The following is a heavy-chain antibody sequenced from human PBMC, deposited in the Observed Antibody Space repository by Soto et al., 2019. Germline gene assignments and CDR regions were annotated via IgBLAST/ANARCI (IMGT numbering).Heavy chain of an antibody. CDR1: GGSISSGGYY. V-gene: IGHV4-39*01. J-gene: IGHJ4*02. Sequence: ASETLSLTCTVSGGSISSGGYYWSWIRQHPGKGLEWIGYIYYSGSTYYNPSLKSRVTISVDTSKNRFSLKLSSVTAADTAVYYCARHKRFGRFIVSNRSGYDGNYFDYWGQGTLVTVSS. CDR2: IYYSGST. CDR3: ARHKRFGRFIVSNRSGYDGNYFDY. D-gene: IGHD5-12*01.